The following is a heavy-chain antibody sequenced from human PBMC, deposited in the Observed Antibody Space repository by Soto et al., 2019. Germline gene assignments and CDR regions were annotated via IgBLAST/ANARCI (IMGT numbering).Heavy chain of an antibody. J-gene: IGHJ6*02. V-gene: IGHV3-30*03. CDR2: ISYDGSNK. Sequence: AGGSLRLCCAASGFTFSSYGMHWVRQAPGKGLEWVAVISYDGSNKYYADSVKGRFTISRDNSKNTLYLQMISLRDEDTAVYYCAREDSLARMAAWGQGTTVTVSS. CDR1: GFTFSSYG. CDR3: AREDSLARMAA. D-gene: IGHD4-4*01.